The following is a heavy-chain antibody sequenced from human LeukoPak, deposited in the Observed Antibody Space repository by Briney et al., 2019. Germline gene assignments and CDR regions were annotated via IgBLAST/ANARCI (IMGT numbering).Heavy chain of an antibody. V-gene: IGHV3-48*01. CDR1: GFTFSTYS. J-gene: IGHJ4*02. Sequence: GGSLRLSCAASGFTFSTYSIHWVRQAPGKGLEWVSSISGGGSSTNYADSVKGRFTISRDNAKNSLYLQMNSLRTEDTAVYYCVRDGSSWGNFDYWGQGTLVSVSS. CDR3: VRDGSSWGNFDY. D-gene: IGHD7-27*01. CDR2: ISGGGSST.